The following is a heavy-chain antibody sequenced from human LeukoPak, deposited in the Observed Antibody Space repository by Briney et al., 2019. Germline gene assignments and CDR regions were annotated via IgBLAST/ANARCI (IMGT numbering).Heavy chain of an antibody. Sequence: GASVKVSCKASGYTFTSYDINWVRQATGQGLEWMGWMNPNSGNTGYAQKFQGRVTMTRNTSISTAYMELSSLRSEDSAVYYCARGCGYSYGYCFDYRGQGTLVTVSS. D-gene: IGHD5-18*01. J-gene: IGHJ4*02. CDR1: GYTFTSYD. CDR2: MNPNSGNT. CDR3: ARGCGYSYGYCFDY. V-gene: IGHV1-8*01.